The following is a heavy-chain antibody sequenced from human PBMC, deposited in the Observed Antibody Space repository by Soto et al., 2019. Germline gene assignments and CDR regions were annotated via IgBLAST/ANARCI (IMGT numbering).Heavy chain of an antibody. V-gene: IGHV3-30*18. CDR3: AKSPGPNCSGGRCHYHVDY. J-gene: IGHJ4*02. D-gene: IGHD2-15*01. CDR2: ISYDGSNK. Sequence: QVQLVESGGDVVQPGRSLRLSCAASGFTFSNYGMNWVRQAPGKGLEWVAVISYDGSNKYYADSVRGRFTISRDNSKNPLYVQMDSLRTEDTAVYYCAKSPGPNCSGGRCHYHVDYWGQGTLVTVSS. CDR1: GFTFSNYG.